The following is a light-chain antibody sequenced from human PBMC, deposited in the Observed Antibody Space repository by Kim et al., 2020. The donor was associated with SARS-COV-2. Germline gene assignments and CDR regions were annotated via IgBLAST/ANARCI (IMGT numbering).Light chain of an antibody. CDR2: WAS. J-gene: IGKJ4*01. CDR1: QSVLYSSNNKNY. Sequence: ATINCKSSQSVLYSSNNKNYLAWYQQKPGQPPKLLIYWASTRESGVPDRFSGSGSGTDFTLTISSLQAEDVAIYYCQQYYSTPLTFGGGTKVDIK. V-gene: IGKV4-1*01. CDR3: QQYYSTPLT.